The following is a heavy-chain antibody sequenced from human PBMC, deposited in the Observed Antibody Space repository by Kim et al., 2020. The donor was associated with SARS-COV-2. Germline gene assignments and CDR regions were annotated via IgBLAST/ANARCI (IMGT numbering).Heavy chain of an antibody. D-gene: IGHD5-18*01. CDR3: ARVPFVDTAMARGDWFDP. J-gene: IGHJ5*02. Sequence: SETLSLTCTVSGGSISSSSYYWGWIRQPPGKGLEWIGSIYYSGSTYYNPSLKSRVTISVDTSKNQFSLKLSSVTAADTAVYYCARVPFVDTAMARGDWFDPWGQGTLVTVSS. CDR2: IYYSGST. CDR1: GGSISSSSYY. V-gene: IGHV4-39*07.